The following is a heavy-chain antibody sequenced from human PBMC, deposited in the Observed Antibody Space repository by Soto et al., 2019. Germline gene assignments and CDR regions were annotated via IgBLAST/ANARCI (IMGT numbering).Heavy chain of an antibody. CDR1: GFTFSSYG. J-gene: IGHJ6*02. Sequence: QVQLVESGGGVVQPARSLRLSCAASGFTFSSYGMHWVRQAPGKGLEWVAVISYDGSNKYYADSVKGRFTISRDNSKNTLYLQMNSLRAEDTAVYYCAKFGNTGYSSSWSVPVFGYYGMDVWGQGTTVTVSS. CDR3: AKFGNTGYSSSWSVPVFGYYGMDV. CDR2: ISYDGSNK. D-gene: IGHD6-13*01. V-gene: IGHV3-30*18.